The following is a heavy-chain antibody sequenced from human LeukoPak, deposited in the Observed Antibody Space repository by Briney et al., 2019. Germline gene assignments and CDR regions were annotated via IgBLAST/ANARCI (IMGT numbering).Heavy chain of an antibody. CDR2: IYTSGST. V-gene: IGHV4-4*07. D-gene: IGHD3-3*01. J-gene: IGHJ5*02. CDR1: GGYISSYY. CDR3: ARDAFRVLRFLEWPNWFDP. Sequence: PSGTLALTWTVSGGYISSYYWSWIRQPAGKGLEWIVRIYTSGSTNYNPSLKSRVTMSLDPSKNQFSLKLRSVAAADTAVYYSARDAFRVLRFLEWPNWFDPWAREPSSPSPQ.